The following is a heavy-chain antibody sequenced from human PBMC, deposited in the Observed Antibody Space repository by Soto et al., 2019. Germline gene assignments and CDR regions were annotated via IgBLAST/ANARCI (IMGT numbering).Heavy chain of an antibody. D-gene: IGHD3-22*01. CDR3: ARDLDEGCYYDSGVYLSFDY. Sequence: GGSLRLSCAASGFTFRVYAMSWVRQAPGKGLEWVSTISGSGGSTYYADSVKGRFTISRDNSENTLYLQMNSLRAEDTAVYYCARDLDEGCYYDSGVYLSFDYWGQGTLVTVSS. V-gene: IGHV3-23*01. CDR1: GFTFRVYA. CDR2: ISGSGGST. J-gene: IGHJ4*02.